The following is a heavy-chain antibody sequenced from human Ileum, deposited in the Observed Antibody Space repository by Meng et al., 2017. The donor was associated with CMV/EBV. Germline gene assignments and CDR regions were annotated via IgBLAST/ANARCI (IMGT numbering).Heavy chain of an antibody. Sequence: EGQLLGVGAGLVKPWGSLRLSCAASGFTFKTYWWHWVRQAPGKGPMWVSYIDSEGSTKYADSVKGRFTISRDNAKNTVYLQMNSLRAEDTAVYYCVRVYDSSGYYYYWGQGTLVTVSS. J-gene: IGHJ4*02. D-gene: IGHD3-22*01. CDR2: IDSEGST. CDR1: GFTFKTYW. CDR3: VRVYDSSGYYYY. V-gene: IGHV3-74*03.